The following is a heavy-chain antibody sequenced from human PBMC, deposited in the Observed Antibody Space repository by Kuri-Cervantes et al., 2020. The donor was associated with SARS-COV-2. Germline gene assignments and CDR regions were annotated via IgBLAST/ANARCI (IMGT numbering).Heavy chain of an antibody. D-gene: IGHD6-19*01. V-gene: IGHV4-34*01. CDR1: GGSFSGYY. CDR2: INHSGST. J-gene: IGHJ4*02. Sequence: SETLSLTCAVYGGSFSGYYWSWIRQPPGKGLEWIGEINHSGSTNYNPSLKSRVTISVDTSKNQFSLKLSSVTAADTAVYYCARERGGQWLVRSGYFDYWGQGTLVTVSS. CDR3: ARERGGQWLVRSGYFDY.